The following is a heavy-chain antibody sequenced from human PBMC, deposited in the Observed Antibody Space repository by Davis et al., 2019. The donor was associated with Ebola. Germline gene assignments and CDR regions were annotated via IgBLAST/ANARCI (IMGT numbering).Heavy chain of an antibody. CDR3: AKASAGTGYFDY. CDR1: GFTFDDYT. V-gene: IGHV3-43*01. CDR2: ISWDGGST. J-gene: IGHJ4*02. Sequence: GESLKISCAASGFTFDDYTMHWVRQAPGKGLEWVSLISWDGGSTYYADSVKGRFTISRDNSKNSLYLQMNSLRTEDTALYYCAKASAGTGYFDYWGQGTLVTVSS. D-gene: IGHD1-1*01.